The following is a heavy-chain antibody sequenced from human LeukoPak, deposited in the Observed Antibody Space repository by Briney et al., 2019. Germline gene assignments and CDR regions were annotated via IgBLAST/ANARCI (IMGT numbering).Heavy chain of an antibody. D-gene: IGHD1-26*01. CDR1: GYSISSGYY. CDR2: IYHSGST. CDR3: AGQRLGVGVPS. Sequence: PSETLSLTCAVSGYSISSGYYWGWIRQPPGKGLEWIGSIYHSGSTYYNPSLKSRVTMSVDTSKNQFSLKLSSVTAADTAVYYCAGQRLGVGVPSWGQGTMVTVSS. V-gene: IGHV4-38-2*01. J-gene: IGHJ3*01.